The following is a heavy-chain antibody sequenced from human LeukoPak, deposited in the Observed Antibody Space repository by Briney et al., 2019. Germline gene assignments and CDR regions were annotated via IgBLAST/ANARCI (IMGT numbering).Heavy chain of an antibody. CDR3: ARGKYYYDSSGYLDY. Sequence: GGSLRLSCAASGFTFSSYGMHWVRQVPGKGLEWVAVIWYDGSDKYYADSVKGRFTISRDNSKNTLYLQMNSLRAEDTAVYYCARGKYYYDSSGYLDYWGQGTLVTVSS. V-gene: IGHV3-30*19. CDR1: GFTFSSYG. CDR2: IWYDGSDK. J-gene: IGHJ4*02. D-gene: IGHD3-22*01.